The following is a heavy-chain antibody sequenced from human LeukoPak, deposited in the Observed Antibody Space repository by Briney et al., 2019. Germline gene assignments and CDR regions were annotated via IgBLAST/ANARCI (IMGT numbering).Heavy chain of an antibody. J-gene: IGHJ2*01. V-gene: IGHV1-8*03. CDR3: ARDAYAGSGYYTFYVGYFDL. Sequence: ASVKVSCKASGYTFTSYDINWVRQATGQGLEWMGWMNPNSGNTGYAQKFQGRVTITRNTSISTAYMELSRLRSDDTAVYYCARDAYAGSGYYTFYVGYFDLWGRGTLVTVSS. CDR2: MNPNSGNT. CDR1: GYTFTSYD. D-gene: IGHD3-22*01.